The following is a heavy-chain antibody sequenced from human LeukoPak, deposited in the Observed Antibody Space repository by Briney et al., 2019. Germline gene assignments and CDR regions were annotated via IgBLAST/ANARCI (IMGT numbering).Heavy chain of an antibody. Sequence: GASLRLSCAASGFTFSSYAMSWVRQAPGKGLEWVSAISGSGGSTYYADSVKGRFTISRDNSKNTLYLQMNSLRAEDTAVYYCAKVTSGSYTFDYWGQGTPVTVSS. CDR2: ISGSGGST. CDR1: GFTFSSYA. J-gene: IGHJ4*02. CDR3: AKVTSGSYTFDY. V-gene: IGHV3-23*01. D-gene: IGHD1-26*01.